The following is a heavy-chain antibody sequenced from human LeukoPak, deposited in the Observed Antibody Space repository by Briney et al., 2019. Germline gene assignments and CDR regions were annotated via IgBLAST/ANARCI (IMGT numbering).Heavy chain of an antibody. V-gene: IGHV4-30-2*01. D-gene: IGHD3-22*01. Sequence: PSQTLSLTCTVSGGSISSGGYYWSWIRQPPGKGLEWIGYIYHSGSTYYNPSLKSRVTISVDRSKNQFSLKLSSVTAADTAVYYCARGYDSSGYILNDYWGQGTLVTVSS. CDR1: GGSISSGGYY. CDR2: IYHSGST. CDR3: ARGYDSSGYILNDY. J-gene: IGHJ4*02.